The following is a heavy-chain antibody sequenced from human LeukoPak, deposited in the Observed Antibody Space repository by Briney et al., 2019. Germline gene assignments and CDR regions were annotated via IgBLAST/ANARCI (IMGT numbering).Heavy chain of an antibody. CDR1: GFSFSNYW. D-gene: IGHD3-3*01. Sequence: GGSLRLSCAASGFSFSNYWMSWVRQAPGKGLEWVANIKQDGSEKYYVDSVKGRFTISRDNAKNSLYLQMNSLRAEDTAVYYCARESRFLAPDYWGQGTLVTVSS. V-gene: IGHV3-7*03. J-gene: IGHJ4*02. CDR2: IKQDGSEK. CDR3: ARESRFLAPDY.